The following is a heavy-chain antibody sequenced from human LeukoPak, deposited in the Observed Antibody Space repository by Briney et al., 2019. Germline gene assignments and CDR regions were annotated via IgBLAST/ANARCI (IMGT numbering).Heavy chain of an antibody. J-gene: IGHJ4*02. CDR3: ARDHNYAFDN. CDR2: IGIDSGNT. V-gene: IGHV3-48*01. Sequence: PGGSLRLSCTASGFPFIEYSMNWVRQVPGKGLEWISYIGIDSGNTKYADSVRGRFTISADKAKNSRYLQMNSLRVEDTAVYYCARDHNYAFDNWGQGTLVSVAS. D-gene: IGHD1-1*01. CDR1: GFPFIEYS.